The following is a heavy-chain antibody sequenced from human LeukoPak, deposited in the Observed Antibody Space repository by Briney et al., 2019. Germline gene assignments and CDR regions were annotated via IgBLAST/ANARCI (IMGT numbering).Heavy chain of an antibody. CDR3: AETRYYDFWSGIDNWFDP. CDR1: GFTFSDYY. D-gene: IGHD3-3*01. V-gene: IGHV3-11*01. Sequence: GGSLRLSCAASGFTFSDYYMSWIRQAPGKGLEWVSYISSSGSTIYYADSVKGRFTISRDNSKNTLYLQMNSLRAEDTAVYYCAETRYYDFWSGIDNWFDPWGQGTLVTVSS. J-gene: IGHJ5*02. CDR2: ISSSGSTI.